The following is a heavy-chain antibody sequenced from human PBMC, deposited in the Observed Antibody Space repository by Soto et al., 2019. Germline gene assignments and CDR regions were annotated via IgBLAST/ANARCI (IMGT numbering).Heavy chain of an antibody. D-gene: IGHD1-26*01. V-gene: IGHV1-18*01. Sequence: QVQLVQSGAEVKKPGASVKVSCKASDYTFTSYGISWVRQAPGQGLEWMGWISPYNGNTRYAQKLQGRLTMTTDTSTSTDYMELRSLRSDDTAVYYCARDRRVIVGATTTDYWGQGTLVTVSS. J-gene: IGHJ4*02. CDR1: DYTFTSYG. CDR2: ISPYNGNT. CDR3: ARDRRVIVGATTTDY.